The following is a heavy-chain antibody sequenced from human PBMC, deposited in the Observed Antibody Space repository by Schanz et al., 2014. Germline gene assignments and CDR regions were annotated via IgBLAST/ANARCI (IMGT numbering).Heavy chain of an antibody. D-gene: IGHD4-17*01. CDR3: VKDTNGGDSGNYHAFDV. Sequence: EMQLVESGGGLVQPGRSLRLSCAASGFTFEDYDMHWVRQVPGKGLEWVAGLSWNRRSVGYADSVKGRFTISRDNANNTLDLQMKSLRPEDTALYYCVKDTNGGDSGNYHAFDVWGQGTRVTVSS. CDR2: LSWNRRSV. V-gene: IGHV3-9*01. CDR1: GFTFEDYD. J-gene: IGHJ3*01.